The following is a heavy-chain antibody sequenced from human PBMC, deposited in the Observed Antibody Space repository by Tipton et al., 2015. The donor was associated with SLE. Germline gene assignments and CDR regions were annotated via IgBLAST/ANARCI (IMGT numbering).Heavy chain of an antibody. J-gene: IGHJ6*03. CDR3: ARTPTYSNYGYYYYYCYMDV. Sequence: TLSLTCTVSGGSISSGDYYWSWIRQPPGKGLEWIGYIYYSGSTYYNPSLKSRVTISVDTSKNQFSLKLSSVTAADTAVYYCARTPTYSNYGYYYYYCYMDVWGKGTTVTVSS. V-gene: IGHV4-30-4*01. CDR2: IYYSGST. CDR1: GGSISSGDYY. D-gene: IGHD4-11*01.